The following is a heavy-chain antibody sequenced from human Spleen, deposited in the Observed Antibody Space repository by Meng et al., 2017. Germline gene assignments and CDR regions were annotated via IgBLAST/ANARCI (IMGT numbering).Heavy chain of an antibody. CDR2: ISYDGSNK. CDR3: ARDYPDIVVVPAARSHLDY. D-gene: IGHD2-2*01. J-gene: IGHJ4*02. V-gene: IGHV3-30*04. Sequence: GESLKISCAASGFTFSSYAMHWVRQAPGKGLEWVAVISYDGSNKYYADSVKGRFTISRDNSKNTLYLQMNSLRAEDTAVYYCARDYPDIVVVPAARSHLDYWGQGTLVTVSS. CDR1: GFTFSSYA.